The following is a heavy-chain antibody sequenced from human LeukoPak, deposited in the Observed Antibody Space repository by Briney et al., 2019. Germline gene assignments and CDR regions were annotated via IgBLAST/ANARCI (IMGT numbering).Heavy chain of an antibody. CDR3: ASPDYYDSSGYSPGVGY. V-gene: IGHV5-51*01. J-gene: IGHJ4*02. CDR2: IYPGDSDT. D-gene: IGHD3-22*01. Sequence: GESLKISFKGSGYSFTSYWIGWVRPMPGKGLEWMGIIYPGDSDTRYSPSFQGQVTISADKSNSTAYLQWSSLKASDTAMYYCASPDYYDSSGYSPGVGYWGQGTLVTVSS. CDR1: GYSFTSYW.